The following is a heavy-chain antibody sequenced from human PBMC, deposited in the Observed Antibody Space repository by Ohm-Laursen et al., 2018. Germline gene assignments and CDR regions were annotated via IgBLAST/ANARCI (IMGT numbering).Heavy chain of an antibody. D-gene: IGHD2-15*01. CDR1: GYTFTSYG. J-gene: IGHJ5*02. V-gene: IGHV1-18*01. Sequence: ASVKVSCQASGYTFTSYGISWVRQAPGHGLEWMGWISAYNGNTNYAQKLQGRVTMTTDTSTSTAYMELRSLRSDDTAVYYCARDVLGYCSGGSCYGDWFDPWGQGTLVTVSS. CDR2: ISAYNGNT. CDR3: ARDVLGYCSGGSCYGDWFDP.